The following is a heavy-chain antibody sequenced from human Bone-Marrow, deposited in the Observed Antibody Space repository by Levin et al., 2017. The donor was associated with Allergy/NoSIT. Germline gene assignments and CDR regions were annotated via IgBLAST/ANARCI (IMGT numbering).Heavy chain of an antibody. CDR1: GGSISSSSYY. J-gene: IGHJ5*02. V-gene: IGHV4-39*01. CDR3: ARLGIAAAGTQNWFDP. Sequence: GSLRLSCTVSGGSISSSSYYWGWIRQPPGKGLEWIGSIYYSGSTYYNPSLKSRVTISVDTSKNQFSLKLSSVTAADTAVYYCARLGIAAAGTQNWFDPWGQGTLVTVSS. D-gene: IGHD6-13*01. CDR2: IYYSGST.